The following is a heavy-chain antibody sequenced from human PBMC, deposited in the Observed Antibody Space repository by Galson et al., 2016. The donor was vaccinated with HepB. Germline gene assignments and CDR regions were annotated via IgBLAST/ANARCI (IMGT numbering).Heavy chain of an antibody. Sequence: QSGAEVKKPGESLNISCRGPGYSFPYFWIGWVRQMPGKGLEWMGIVYPDDSDTRYSPSFQGQITISADKSISPAYLQRTSLKASGTAVYYCVTAPYSQGPFEFWGRGTLVTVSS. D-gene: IGHD4-11*01. CDR2: VYPDDSDT. J-gene: IGHJ4*02. V-gene: IGHV5-51*01. CDR3: VTAPYSQGPFEF. CDR1: GYSFPYFW.